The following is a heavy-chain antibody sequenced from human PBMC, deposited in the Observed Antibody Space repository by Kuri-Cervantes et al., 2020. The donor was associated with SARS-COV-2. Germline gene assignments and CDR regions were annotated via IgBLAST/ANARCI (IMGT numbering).Heavy chain of an antibody. CDR2: IIPIFGTA. J-gene: IGHJ6*03. CDR3: ARERGTSYYYYYMDV. CDR1: GGTFSSYA. D-gene: IGHD1-7*01. Sequence: SVKVSCKASGGTFSSYAISWVRQAPGQGLEWMGRIIPIFGTANYAQKLQGRVTMTTDTSTSTAYMELRSLRSDDTAVYYCARERGTSYYYYYMDVWGKGTTVTVSS. V-gene: IGHV1-69*05.